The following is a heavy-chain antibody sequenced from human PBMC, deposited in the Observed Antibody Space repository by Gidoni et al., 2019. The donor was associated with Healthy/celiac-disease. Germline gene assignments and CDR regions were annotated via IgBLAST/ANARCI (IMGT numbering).Heavy chain of an antibody. Sequence: QVQLQESGPGLVKPSETLSLTCSVSGGSISDFYWSWIRQPPGKGLEWIGYIYYSGSTNYNPSLKSRVTISLDTSKNQFSLKLSSVTAADTTVYYCARDRGYYGEDRPDQSLNWFDPWGQGTLVTVSS. J-gene: IGHJ5*02. CDR3: ARDRGYYGEDRPDQSLNWFDP. D-gene: IGHD3-22*01. CDR2: IYYSGST. V-gene: IGHV4-59*01. CDR1: GGSISDFY.